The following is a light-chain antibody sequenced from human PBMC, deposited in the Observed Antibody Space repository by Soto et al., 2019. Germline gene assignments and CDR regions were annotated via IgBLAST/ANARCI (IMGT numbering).Light chain of an antibody. V-gene: IGLV2-14*01. CDR1: SSDVGGYNY. CDR3: SSYRSRSTVV. CDR2: DVS. J-gene: IGLJ2*01. Sequence: QSALTQPASVSGSPGQSITISCTGTSSDVGGYNYVSWYQQHPGKAPKLIIYDVSNRPSGVSNRYSGSKSGNTASLTISGRQSEDEADYYCSSYRSRSTVVFGGGTKVTVL.